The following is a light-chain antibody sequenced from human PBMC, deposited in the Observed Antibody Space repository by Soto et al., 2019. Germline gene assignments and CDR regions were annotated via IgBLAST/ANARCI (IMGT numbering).Light chain of an antibody. CDR3: QQYSSVPHT. J-gene: IGKJ2*01. CDR1: QSVSNSF. Sequence: ESVLTQSPATLSLSPGERATLSCRASQSVSNSFFAWYQQKPGQAHRLLIYGVSSRATGIPDRFSGSGSVTDLTLTISRLEPEDFVVYYCQQYSSVPHTFCQGTKLDVK. V-gene: IGKV3-20*01. CDR2: GVS.